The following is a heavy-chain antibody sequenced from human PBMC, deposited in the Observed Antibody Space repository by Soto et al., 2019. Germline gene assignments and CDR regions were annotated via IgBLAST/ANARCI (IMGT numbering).Heavy chain of an antibody. J-gene: IGHJ4*02. Sequence: QVQLVQSGAEVKKPGASVKVSCKASGYTFTGYYMHWVRQAPGQGLEWMGWINPNSGGTNDAQKFQGWVTMTRDTSISTAYMELSRLRSDDTAVYYCARSGYSDYFDYWGQGTLVTGSS. CDR1: GYTFTGYY. CDR2: INPNSGGT. D-gene: IGHD3-22*01. V-gene: IGHV1-2*04. CDR3: ARSGYSDYFDY.